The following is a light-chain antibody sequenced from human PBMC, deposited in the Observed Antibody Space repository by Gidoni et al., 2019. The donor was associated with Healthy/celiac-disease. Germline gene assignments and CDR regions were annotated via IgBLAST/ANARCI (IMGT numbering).Light chain of an antibody. CDR1: QCVSSN. CDR2: GAS. Sequence: EIVMTQSPATLSVSPGERATLSCRASQCVSSNLAWYQQKPGQAPRLLIYGASTRATGIPARFSGSGSGREFTLTISSLQSEEFAVYYCQQYNNWPSFGGGTKVEIK. V-gene: IGKV3-15*01. CDR3: QQYNNWPS. J-gene: IGKJ4*01.